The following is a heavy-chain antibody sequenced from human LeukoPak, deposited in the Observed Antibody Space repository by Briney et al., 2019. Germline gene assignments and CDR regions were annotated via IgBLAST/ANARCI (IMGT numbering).Heavy chain of an antibody. J-gene: IGHJ4*02. V-gene: IGHV3-7*01. Sequence: PGGSLRLSCAASGSTFSNYWMSWVRQAPGKGLEWVANIRQDGDEQHYVDSVKGRFTISRDNAKNSLYLQMNSLRVEDTAVYYCARDGDGYESIPSDYWGQGTLVTVSS. CDR2: IRQDGDEQ. CDR3: ARDGDGYESIPSDY. D-gene: IGHD5-24*01. CDR1: GSTFSNYW.